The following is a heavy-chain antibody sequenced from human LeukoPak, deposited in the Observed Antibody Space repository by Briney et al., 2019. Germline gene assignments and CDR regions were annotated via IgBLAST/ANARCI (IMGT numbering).Heavy chain of an antibody. CDR3: AREGDYYDTSGTLDY. D-gene: IGHD3-22*01. CDR1: GGSFSGYY. J-gene: IGHJ4*02. CDR2: ISHSGNT. V-gene: IGHV4-34*01. Sequence: SETLSLTCAVYGGSFSGYYWSWIRQPPGKGLEWIGEISHSGNTNSNPSLKSRVTMSVDTSKNQFSLKLSSVTAADTAVYYCAREGDYYDTSGTLDYWGQGTLVTVSS.